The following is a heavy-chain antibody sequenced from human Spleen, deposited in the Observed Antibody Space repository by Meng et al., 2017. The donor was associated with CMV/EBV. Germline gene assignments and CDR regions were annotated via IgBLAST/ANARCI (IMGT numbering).Heavy chain of an antibody. CDR2: IYHSGST. Sequence: WVRQAPGKGLEWIGSIYHSGSTYYNPSLKSRVTISVDTSKNQFSLKLSSVTAADTAVYYCARGATPIPDYWGQGTLVTVSS. J-gene: IGHJ4*02. V-gene: IGHV4-38-2*02. CDR3: ARGATPIPDY. D-gene: IGHD1-26*01.